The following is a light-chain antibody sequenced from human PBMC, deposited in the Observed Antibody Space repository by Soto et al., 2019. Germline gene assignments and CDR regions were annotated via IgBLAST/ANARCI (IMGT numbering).Light chain of an antibody. CDR3: SSYTSGSTRVV. CDR1: SSDVGGYNY. CDR2: DVS. Sequence: QSALTQPASVSGSPGQSITISCTGTSSDVGGYNYDSWYQQHPGKAPKVMIYDVSKRPSGISNRFSGSKSGNTASLTISGLQVEDEADYYCSSYTSGSTRVVFGGGTKLTVL. J-gene: IGLJ2*01. V-gene: IGLV2-14*03.